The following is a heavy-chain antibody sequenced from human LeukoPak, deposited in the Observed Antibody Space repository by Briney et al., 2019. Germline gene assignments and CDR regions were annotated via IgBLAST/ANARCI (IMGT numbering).Heavy chain of an antibody. CDR2: INPNSGGT. V-gene: IGHV1-2*02. J-gene: IGHJ4*02. CDR3: ARGGNYDFWSGYYTADY. Sequence: ASVKVSCKAYGYTFTGYYMHWVRQAPGQGLEWMGWINPNSGGTNYAQKFQGRVTMTRDTSISTAYMELSRLRSDDTAVYYCARGGNYDFWSGYYTADYWGQGTLVTVSS. CDR1: GYTFTGYY. D-gene: IGHD3-3*01.